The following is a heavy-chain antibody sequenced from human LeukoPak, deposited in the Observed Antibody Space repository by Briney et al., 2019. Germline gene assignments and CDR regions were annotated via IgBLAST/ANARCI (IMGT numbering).Heavy chain of an antibody. CDR1: LVSISSVGHY. V-gene: IGHV4-31*03. CDR3: ARVGELEPFDY. CDR2: FYYGGST. D-gene: IGHD1-1*01. Sequence: KPSETLSLTCTVSLVSISSVGHYWSWTRPRQGTGLEWMGYFYYGGSTYYNPSLKGRVTISVDTSKNQFSLKLSSVTAADTAVYYCARVGELEPFDYWGQGTLVTVSS. J-gene: IGHJ4*02.